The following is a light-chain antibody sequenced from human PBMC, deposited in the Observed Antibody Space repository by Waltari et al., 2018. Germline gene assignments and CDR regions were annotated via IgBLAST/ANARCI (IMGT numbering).Light chain of an antibody. CDR1: QSISSY. V-gene: IGKV1-39*01. Sequence: DIQMTQSPSSLSASVGDRVTITCRASQSISSYLNWYQQKPGKAPKLLIYASSSLRSGVPSRFRGSGSGTDFTLTISSLQPEDFATYYCQQSYITPWTFGQGTKVEFK. CDR3: QQSYITPWT. J-gene: IGKJ1*01. CDR2: ASS.